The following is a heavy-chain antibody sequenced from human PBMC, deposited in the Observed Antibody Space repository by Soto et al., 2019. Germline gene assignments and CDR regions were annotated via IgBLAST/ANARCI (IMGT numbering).Heavy chain of an antibody. CDR3: AKTRGYSYGFLPPAFDY. CDR2: IYPAASDA. Sequence: GESLKISCKGSGYSFSNYWIAWLRQMPGKGLEWMGSIYPAASDARYSPSFQGQVSVSADKSISNAFLQSSSLKASDTAMYYCAKTRGYSYGFLPPAFDYGGQGTLVTVSS. CDR1: GYSFSNYW. J-gene: IGHJ4*02. D-gene: IGHD5-18*01. V-gene: IGHV5-51*01.